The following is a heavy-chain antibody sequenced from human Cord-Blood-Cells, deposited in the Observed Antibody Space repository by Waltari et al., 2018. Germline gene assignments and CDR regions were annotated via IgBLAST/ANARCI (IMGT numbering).Heavy chain of an antibody. D-gene: IGHD3-3*01. CDR2: INHSGST. Sequence: QVQLQQWGAGLLQPSETLSLTCAVYGGSFSGYYWSWLRQPPGKGLEWIGEINHSGSTNYNPSLKSRVTISVDTSKNQFSLKLSSVTAADTAVYYCARSISDFWSGYYFAFDIWGQGTMVTVSS. CDR3: ARSISDFWSGYYFAFDI. CDR1: GGSFSGYY. J-gene: IGHJ3*02. V-gene: IGHV4-34*01.